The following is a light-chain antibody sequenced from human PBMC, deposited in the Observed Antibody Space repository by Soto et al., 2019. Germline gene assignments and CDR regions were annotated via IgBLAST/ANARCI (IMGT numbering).Light chain of an antibody. Sequence: QSVLTQPPSASGSPGQSVAISCTGTSSDVGTYNYVSWYQQYPGKAPKLMIFEVSKRPSGVPDRFSGSKSGNTASLTVSGLQAEDEADYYCSSYGGSDNLVFGGGTKLTVL. CDR3: SSYGGSDNLV. CDR1: SSDVGTYNY. V-gene: IGLV2-8*01. CDR2: EVS. J-gene: IGLJ2*01.